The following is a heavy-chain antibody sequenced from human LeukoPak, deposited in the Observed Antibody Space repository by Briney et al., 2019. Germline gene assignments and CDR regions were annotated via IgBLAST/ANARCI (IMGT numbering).Heavy chain of an antibody. Sequence: APVKVSCKASGGTFSSYAISWVRQAPGQGLEWMGGIIPIFGTANYAQKFQGRVTITRNTSISTAYMELSSLRSEDTAVCYCARGPALVPAATHYYYYYMDVWGKGTTVTVSS. D-gene: IGHD2-2*01. V-gene: IGHV1-69*05. CDR3: ARGPALVPAATHYYYYYMDV. CDR2: IIPIFGTA. J-gene: IGHJ6*03. CDR1: GGTFSSYA.